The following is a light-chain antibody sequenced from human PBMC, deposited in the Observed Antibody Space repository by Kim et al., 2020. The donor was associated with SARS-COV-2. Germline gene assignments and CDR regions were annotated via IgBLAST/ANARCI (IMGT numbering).Light chain of an antibody. CDR3: NSRDSSGSHWG. CDR1: SLRSYY. CDR2: GKN. V-gene: IGLV3-19*01. Sequence: SSELTQDPAVSVALGQTVRITCQGDSLRSYYASWYQQKPGQAPVLVIYGKNNRPSGIPDRFSGSSSGNTASLTITGAQAEDEADYYCNSRDSSGSHWGFG. J-gene: IGLJ3*02.